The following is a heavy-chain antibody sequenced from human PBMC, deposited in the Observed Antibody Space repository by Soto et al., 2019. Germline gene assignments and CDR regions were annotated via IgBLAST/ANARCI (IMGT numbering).Heavy chain of an antibody. CDR1: GYTFTSYA. J-gene: IGHJ5*02. CDR2: INAGNGNT. D-gene: IGHD4-4*01. V-gene: IGHV1-3*01. Sequence: ASVKVSCKASGYTFTSYAMHWVRQAPGQRLEWMGWINAGNGNTKYSQKFQGRVTMTTDTSTSTAYMELRSLRSDDTAVYYCARDTVEAYNWFDPWGQGTLVTVSS. CDR3: ARDTVEAYNWFDP.